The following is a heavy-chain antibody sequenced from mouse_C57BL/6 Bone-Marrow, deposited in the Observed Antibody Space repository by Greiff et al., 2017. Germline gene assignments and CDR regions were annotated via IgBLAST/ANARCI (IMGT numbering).Heavy chain of an antibody. Sequence: VQLKESGPGLVAPSQSLSITCTVSGFSFTSYGVHWVRQPPGKGLEWLVVIWSDGSTTYNSALKSRLSISKDNSKSQVFLKMNSLQTDDTAMYYCAKGAYDYYAMDYWGQGTSVTVSS. CDR2: IWSDGST. CDR1: GFSFTSYG. CDR3: AKGAYDYYAMDY. J-gene: IGHJ4*01. V-gene: IGHV2-6*03. D-gene: IGHD2-12*01.